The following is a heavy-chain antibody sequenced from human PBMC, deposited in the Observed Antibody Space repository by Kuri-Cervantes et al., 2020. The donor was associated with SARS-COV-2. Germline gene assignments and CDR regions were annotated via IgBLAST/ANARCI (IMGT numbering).Heavy chain of an antibody. CDR2: IKSKTDGGTT. CDR3: AKANSGYYYYYYGMDV. J-gene: IGHJ6*02. V-gene: IGHV3-15*01. CDR1: GFTFSDAW. D-gene: IGHD3-22*01. Sequence: GESLKISCAASGFTFSDAWMTWVRQAPGKGLEWVGHIKSKTDGGTTDYAAPVEGRFTISRDDSKTTLYLQMNSLRAEDTAVYYSAKANSGYYYYYYGMDVWGQGTTVTVSS.